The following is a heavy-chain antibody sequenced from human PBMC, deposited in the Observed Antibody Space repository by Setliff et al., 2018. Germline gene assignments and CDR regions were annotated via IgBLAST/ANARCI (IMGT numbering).Heavy chain of an antibody. CDR2: IIPIFGTA. CDR3: ARGTKGWDATSYYYYYMDV. CDR1: GYTFTNYY. V-gene: IGHV1-69*05. D-gene: IGHD1-26*01. J-gene: IGHJ6*03. Sequence: SVKVSCKASGYTFTNYYINWVRQAPGQGLEWMGGIIPIFGTANYAQKFQGRVTITTDESTSTAYMELSSLRSEDTAVYYCARGTKGWDATSYYYYYMDVWGKGTTVTVSS.